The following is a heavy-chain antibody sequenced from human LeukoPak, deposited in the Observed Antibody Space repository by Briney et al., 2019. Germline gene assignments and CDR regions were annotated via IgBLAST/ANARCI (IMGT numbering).Heavy chain of an antibody. D-gene: IGHD3-22*01. CDR2: IIPIFGTA. J-gene: IGHJ4*02. CDR1: GGTFSSYA. Sequence: PPASVKVSCKASGGTFSSYAISWVRQAPGQGLEWMGGIIPIFGTANYAQKFQGRVTITADESTSTAYMELSSLRSEDTAVYYCAREGAGDYYDSSGQIGYWGQGTLVTVSS. V-gene: IGHV1-69*01. CDR3: AREGAGDYYDSSGQIGY.